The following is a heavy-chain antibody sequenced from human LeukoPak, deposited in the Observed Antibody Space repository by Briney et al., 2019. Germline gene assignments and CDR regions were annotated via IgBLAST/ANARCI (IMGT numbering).Heavy chain of an antibody. D-gene: IGHD4-17*01. CDR3: ASESTVTTVIDY. V-gene: IGHV1-46*01. J-gene: IGHJ4*02. CDR2: INPSGGST. CDR1: GYTFTSYY. Sequence: GASVKVSCKASGYTFTSYYMHWVRQAPGQGLEWMGIINPSGGSTSYAQKFQGRVTMTRDTSTSTVYMELSSLRSEDTAVYYCASESTVTTVIDYWGQGTLVTVSS.